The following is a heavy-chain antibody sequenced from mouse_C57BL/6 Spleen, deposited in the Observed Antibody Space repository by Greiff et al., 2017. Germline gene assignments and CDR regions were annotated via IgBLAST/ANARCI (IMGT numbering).Heavy chain of an antibody. J-gene: IGHJ1*01. CDR3: ARDGNYWYFDV. CDR1: GFTFSDYY. CDR2: ISDGGSYT. Sequence: EVKLVESGGGLVKPGGSLKLSCAASGFTFSDYYMYWVRQTPEKRLEGVATISDGGSYTYYPDSVKGRFTISRDNAKNNLYLQMRSLKSEDTAMYYCARDGNYWYFDVWGAGTTVTVSS. V-gene: IGHV5-4*02. D-gene: IGHD2-1*01.